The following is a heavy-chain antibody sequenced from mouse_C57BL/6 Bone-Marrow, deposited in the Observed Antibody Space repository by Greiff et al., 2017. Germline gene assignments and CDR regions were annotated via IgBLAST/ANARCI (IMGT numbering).Heavy chain of an antibody. D-gene: IGHD4-1*01. Sequence: VQLVESGAELVRPGTSVKVSCKASGYAFTNYLIEWVKQRPGQGLEWIGVINPGSGGTNYNEKFKGKATLTADKSSSTAYMQLSSLTSEDSAVYCCARSKNWDSWFAYWGQGTLVTVSA. CDR2: INPGSGGT. J-gene: IGHJ3*01. CDR1: GYAFTNYL. CDR3: ARSKNWDSWFAY. V-gene: IGHV1-54*01.